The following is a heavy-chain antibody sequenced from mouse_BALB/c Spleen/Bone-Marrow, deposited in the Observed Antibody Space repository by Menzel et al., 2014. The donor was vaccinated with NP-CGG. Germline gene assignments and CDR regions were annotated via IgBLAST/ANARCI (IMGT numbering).Heavy chain of an antibody. CDR3: ARLGDRGRSAY. Sequence: EVQLQQSGGGLVQPGGSLKLSCVASGFDFRRYWMSWVRQAPGKGLEWIGEINPHSSTINYTPSLKDKFIISRDNAKNTLYLQMSKVRSEDTALYYCARLGDRGRSAYWGQGTLVTVSA. CDR2: INPHSSTI. V-gene: IGHV4-1*02. CDR1: GFDFRRYW. D-gene: IGHD3-3*01. J-gene: IGHJ3*01.